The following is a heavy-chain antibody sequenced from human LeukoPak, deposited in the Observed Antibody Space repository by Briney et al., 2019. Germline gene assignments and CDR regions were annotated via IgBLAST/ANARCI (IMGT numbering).Heavy chain of an antibody. Sequence: TSETLSLTCTVSGGSISTYYWSWIRQPAGKGLEWIGRIYTSGDTNYNPSLKSRVTMSIATSKNQFSLNLSSVTAADTAMYYCARGHIAVAGSDYWGRGTLVTVSS. CDR3: ARGHIAVAGSDY. J-gene: IGHJ4*02. V-gene: IGHV4-4*07. CDR2: IYTSGDT. D-gene: IGHD6-13*01. CDR1: GGSISTYY.